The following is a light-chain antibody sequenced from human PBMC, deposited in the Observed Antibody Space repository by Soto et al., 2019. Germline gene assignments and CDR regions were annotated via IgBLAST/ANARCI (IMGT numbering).Light chain of an antibody. J-gene: IGKJ4*01. CDR2: GAS. V-gene: IGKV3-15*01. CDR3: HQYNSWSPLS. CDR1: QSVSSN. Sequence: EIVMTQSPATLSVSPGERATLSCRASQSVSSNLAWYQQKPGQAPRLLIYGASTRATGIPARFSGSGSGTEFSLTISSLLSEDFSVYYCHQYNSWSPLSFGGGTKVEIK.